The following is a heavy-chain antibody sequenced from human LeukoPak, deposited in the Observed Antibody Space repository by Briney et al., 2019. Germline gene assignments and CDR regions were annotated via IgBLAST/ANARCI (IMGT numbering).Heavy chain of an antibody. CDR1: GFTFNNFG. J-gene: IGHJ4*02. CDR2: IQNDGLNK. CDR3: ARLDASRRDGYNSNYFDY. Sequence: GGSLRLSCAASGFTFNNFGMHWVRQAPGKGLEWVAFIQNDGLNKFYADSVKGRFTISRDNAKNSLDLQMNSLRVEDTAVYYCARLDASRRDGYNSNYFDYWGQGTLVTVSS. D-gene: IGHD5-24*01. V-gene: IGHV3-30*02.